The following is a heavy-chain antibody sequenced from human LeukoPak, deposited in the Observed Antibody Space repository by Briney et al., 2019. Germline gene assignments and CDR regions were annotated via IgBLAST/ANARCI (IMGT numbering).Heavy chain of an antibody. J-gene: IGHJ5*02. Sequence: SEALSLTCAGYGGSFSGYYWSWIRQPPGKGLEWIGEVNHSGITDYNPSLRSRVTISVDTSKNQFSLKFSPVTAAATAIYYCARAVIVVAAATQRNWFDPWGQGTLVTVSS. CDR1: GGSFSGYY. V-gene: IGHV4-34*01. D-gene: IGHD2-15*01. CDR3: ARAVIVVAAATQRNWFDP. CDR2: VNHSGIT.